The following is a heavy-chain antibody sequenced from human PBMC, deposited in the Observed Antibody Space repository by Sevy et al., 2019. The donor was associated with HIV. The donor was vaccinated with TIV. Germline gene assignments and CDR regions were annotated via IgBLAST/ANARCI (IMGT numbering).Heavy chain of an antibody. CDR1: GYTLTELS. V-gene: IGHV1-24*01. D-gene: IGHD6-19*01. CDR2: FDPEDGET. CDR3: ATDSSGWRDAFDI. Sequence: ASVKVTRKVSGYTLTELSMHWVRQAPGKGLEWMGGFDPEDGETIYAQKFQGRVTMTEDTSTDTAYMELSSLRSEDTAVYYCATDSSGWRDAFDIWGQGTMVTASS. J-gene: IGHJ3*02.